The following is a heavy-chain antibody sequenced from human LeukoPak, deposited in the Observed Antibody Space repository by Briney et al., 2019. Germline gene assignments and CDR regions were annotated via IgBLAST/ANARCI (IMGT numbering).Heavy chain of an antibody. Sequence: GGSLRLSFAASGLTVTSYWLSSVRQAPGKGLEWVANIKEDGSDKYYVDFVRGRFTISRDNAKNSLYLQMNSLRAEDTAVYYCARDVTAFDIWGQGTLVTVSS. D-gene: IGHD2-21*02. CDR2: IKEDGSDK. V-gene: IGHV3-7*05. CDR1: GLTVTSYW. J-gene: IGHJ4*02. CDR3: ARDVTAFDI.